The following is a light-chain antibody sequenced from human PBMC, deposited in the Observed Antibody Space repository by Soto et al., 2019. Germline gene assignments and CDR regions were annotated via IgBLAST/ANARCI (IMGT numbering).Light chain of an antibody. CDR2: DAS. J-gene: IGKJ2*01. CDR1: QSINNY. V-gene: IGKV3-11*01. CDR3: QQRAGWPYT. Sequence: DIVLTQSPGTLSLSPGERVTLSCRASQSINNYLAWYQQKPGQAPRLLIYDASNRATGSPSRFSGRGSGTDFTLRISGIEPEDFATYYCQQRAGWPYTFWQGTRLEIK.